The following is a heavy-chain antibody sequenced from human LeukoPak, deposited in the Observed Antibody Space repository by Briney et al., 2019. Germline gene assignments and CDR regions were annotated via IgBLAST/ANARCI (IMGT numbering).Heavy chain of an antibody. J-gene: IGHJ4*02. CDR1: GYTFTSYD. CDR3: ARGPVLYDSSGYYYAGYFDY. CDR2: MNPNSGNT. Sequence: ASVKVSCKASGYTFTSYDINWLRQATGQGLEWMGWMNPNSGNTGYAQKFQGRVTTTRNTSISTAYMELSSLRSEDTAVYYCARGPVLYDSSGYYYAGYFDYWGQGTLVTVSS. V-gene: IGHV1-8*01. D-gene: IGHD3-22*01.